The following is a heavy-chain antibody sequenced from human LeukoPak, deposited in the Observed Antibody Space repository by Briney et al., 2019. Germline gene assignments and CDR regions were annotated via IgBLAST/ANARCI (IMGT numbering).Heavy chain of an antibody. Sequence: SETLSLTCTVSSGSISTSNYYWGWVRQPPGKALEWIGNIFYSGSTYYSPSLKSRVTISLDTSRNQFSLKLNSVTAADTAVYYCARGGYCSSTSCHYYYYYYMDVWGKGTTVTISS. CDR2: IFYSGST. J-gene: IGHJ6*03. CDR1: SGSISTSNYY. D-gene: IGHD2-2*01. CDR3: ARGGYCSSTSCHYYYYYYMDV. V-gene: IGHV4-39*07.